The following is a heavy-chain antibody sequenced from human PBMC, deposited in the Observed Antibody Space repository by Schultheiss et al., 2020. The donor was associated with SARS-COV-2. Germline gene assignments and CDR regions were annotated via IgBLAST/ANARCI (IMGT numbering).Heavy chain of an antibody. V-gene: IGHV3-21*01. Sequence: GGSLRLSCAASGFTFSSYEMNWVRQAPGKGLEWVSSISSSSSYIYYADSVKGRFTISRDNAKNSLYLQMNSLRAEDTAVYYCARDFGTPNWGLPRGLGLSSYWGQGTLVTVSS. D-gene: IGHD7-27*01. CDR1: GFTFSSYE. CDR2: ISSSSSYI. J-gene: IGHJ4*02. CDR3: ARDFGTPNWGLPRGLGLSSY.